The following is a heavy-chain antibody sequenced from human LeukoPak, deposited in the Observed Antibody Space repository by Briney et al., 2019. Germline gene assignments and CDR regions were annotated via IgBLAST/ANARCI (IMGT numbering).Heavy chain of an antibody. CDR3: ARCPLRGYSGYVPFDY. CDR2: INHSGST. J-gene: IGHJ4*02. V-gene: IGHV4-34*01. D-gene: IGHD5-12*01. Sequence: SETLSLTCAVYGGSFSGYYWSWIRQPPGKGLEWIGEINHSGSTNYNPSLKSRVTISVDTSKNQFSLKLSSVTAADTAVYYCARCPLRGYSGYVPFDYWGQGTLVTVSS. CDR1: GGSFSGYY.